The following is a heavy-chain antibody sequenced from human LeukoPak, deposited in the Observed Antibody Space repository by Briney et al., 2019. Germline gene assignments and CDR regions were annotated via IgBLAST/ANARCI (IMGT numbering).Heavy chain of an antibody. Sequence: SETLSLTCTVSGGSISSYYWSWIRQPPGKGLEWIGYIYYSGSTNYNPSLKSRVTISVDTSKNQFSLKLSSVTAADTAVYYCARTSYPSRDAYTPFDYWGQGTLVTVSS. V-gene: IGHV4-59*08. CDR3: ARTSYPSRDAYTPFDY. CDR2: IYYSGST. CDR1: GGSISSYY. D-gene: IGHD5-24*01. J-gene: IGHJ4*02.